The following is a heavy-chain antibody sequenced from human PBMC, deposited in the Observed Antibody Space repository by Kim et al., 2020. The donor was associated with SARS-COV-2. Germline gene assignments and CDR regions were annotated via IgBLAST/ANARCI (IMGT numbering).Heavy chain of an antibody. V-gene: IGHV2-70*11. CDR3: ARYYYYDSGGYYYAPYFDY. CDR2: IDWDDDK. J-gene: IGHJ4*02. D-gene: IGHD3-22*01. CDR1: GFSLSTSGMC. Sequence: SGPTLVNPTQTLTLTCTFSGFSLSTSGMCVSWIRQPPGKALEWLARIDWDDDKYYSTSLKTRLTISKDTSKNQVVLTMTNMDPVDTATYYCARYYYYDSGGYYYAPYFDYWGQGTLVTVSS.